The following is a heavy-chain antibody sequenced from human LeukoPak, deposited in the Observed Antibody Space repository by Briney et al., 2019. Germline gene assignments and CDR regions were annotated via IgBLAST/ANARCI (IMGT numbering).Heavy chain of an antibody. Sequence: QAGGSLRLSCAASGFTFSSYAMSWVRQAPGKGVEWVSAISGSGGSTYYGDSVKGRFTISRDNSKTPLYLQLNSLSAEDTAVYYCAKNGEYDYVWGSYRSRYNWFDPWGQGTLVTVSS. CDR1: GFTFSSYA. CDR2: ISGSGGST. D-gene: IGHD3-16*02. CDR3: AKNGEYDYVWGSYRSRYNWFDP. V-gene: IGHV3-23*02. J-gene: IGHJ5*02.